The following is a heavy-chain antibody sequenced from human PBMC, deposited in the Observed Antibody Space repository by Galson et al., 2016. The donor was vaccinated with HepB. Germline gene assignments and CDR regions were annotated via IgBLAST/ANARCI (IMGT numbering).Heavy chain of an antibody. D-gene: IGHD3-22*01. J-gene: IGHJ4*02. CDR1: GFTFSTYA. CDR2: ISYDGSRK. Sequence: SLRLSCAASGFTFSTYAIHWVRQAPGKGLEWVAVISYDGSRKYYADSVKGRFTISRDNSKDTLYLQMNSLRDEDTAVYYCARDGDVPSDYYDSSGRGYFDYWGQGTLVTVSS. CDR3: ARDGDVPSDYYDSSGRGYFDY. V-gene: IGHV3-30*01.